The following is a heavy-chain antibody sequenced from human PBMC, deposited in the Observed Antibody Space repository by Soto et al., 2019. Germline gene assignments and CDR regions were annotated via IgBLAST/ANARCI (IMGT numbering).Heavy chain of an antibody. CDR3: AAYSHKGY. D-gene: IGHD3-16*01. Sequence: EEQLMESGGDLVQPGGSLRLSCAASGFTVSNNYMSWVRQAPGKGLEWVSLIYSGGSTYYADSVKGRFTISRDSSKNRLYLQMNSLRAADTAMYYCAAYSHKGYWGRCTLVTVSS. J-gene: IGHJ4*02. V-gene: IGHV3-66*01. CDR1: GFTVSNNY. CDR2: IYSGGST.